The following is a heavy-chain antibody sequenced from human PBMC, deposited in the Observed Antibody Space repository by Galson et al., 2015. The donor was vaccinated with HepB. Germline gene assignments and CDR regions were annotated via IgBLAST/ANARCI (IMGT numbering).Heavy chain of an antibody. CDR3: APNLPVPD. CDR1: GFTFDGYA. D-gene: IGHD5/OR15-5a*01. Sequence: SLRLSCAASGFTFDGYAMHWVRQAPGKGLEWVSGISWNSGSIGYADSVKGRFTISRDNAKNSLYLQMNSLRAEDTALYYCAPNLPVPDWGQGTLVTVSS. CDR2: ISWNSGSI. J-gene: IGHJ4*02. V-gene: IGHV3-9*01.